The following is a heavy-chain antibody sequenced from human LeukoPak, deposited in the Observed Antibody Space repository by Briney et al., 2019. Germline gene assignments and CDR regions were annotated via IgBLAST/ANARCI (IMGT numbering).Heavy chain of an antibody. J-gene: IGHJ4*02. V-gene: IGHV4-39*01. CDR3: ARGGYSSGWYVAY. CDR2: IYYSGST. CDR1: GDSMSSSSHY. Sequence: SETLSLTCTVSGDSMSSSSHYWGWIRQSPGKGLEWIGSIYYSGSTYYNPSLKSRVTISVDTSKNQFSLKLSSVTAADTAVYYCARGGYSSGWYVAYWGQGTLVTVSS. D-gene: IGHD6-19*01.